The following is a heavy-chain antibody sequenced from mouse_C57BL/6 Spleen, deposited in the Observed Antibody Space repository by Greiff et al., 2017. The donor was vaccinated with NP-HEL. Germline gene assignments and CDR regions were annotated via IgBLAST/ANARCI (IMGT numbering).Heavy chain of an antibody. V-gene: IGHV1-80*01. CDR3: ARSPLYDYDVDY. CDR1: GYAFSSYW. Sequence: VKLQESGAELVKPGASVKISCKASGYAFSSYWMNWVKQRPGKGLEWIGQIYPGDGDTNYNGKFKGKATLTADKSSSTAYMQLSSLTSEDSAVYFCARSPLYDYDVDYWGQGTTLTVSS. J-gene: IGHJ2*01. CDR2: IYPGDGDT. D-gene: IGHD2-4*01.